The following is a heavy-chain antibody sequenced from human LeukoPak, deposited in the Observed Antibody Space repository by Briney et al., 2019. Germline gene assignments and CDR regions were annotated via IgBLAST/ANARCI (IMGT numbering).Heavy chain of an antibody. V-gene: IGHV4-34*01. D-gene: IGHD6-6*01. CDR3: ARHGVLSSSSADLYIDY. CDR2: INHSGST. J-gene: IGHJ4*02. Sequence: TSETLSLTCAVYGGSFSGYYWSWIRQPPGKGLEWIGEINHSGSTNYNPSLKSRVTISVDTSKNQFSLKLSSVTAADTAVYYCARHGVLSSSSADLYIDYWGQGTLVTVSS. CDR1: GGSFSGYY.